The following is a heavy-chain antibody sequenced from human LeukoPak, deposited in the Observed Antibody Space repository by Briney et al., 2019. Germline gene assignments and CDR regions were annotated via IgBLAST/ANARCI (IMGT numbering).Heavy chain of an antibody. Sequence: GGSLRLSCVASRFTFSNYWMSWVRQAPGKGLEWVANINQDGSKKRYADSMKGRFTISRDNAKESLYLQLNSLRAEDTAVYYCAKWGPYCVGDYCPALDSWGQGTLVTVS. CDR3: AKWGPYCVGDYCPALDS. V-gene: IGHV3-7*01. D-gene: IGHD2-21*02. CDR1: RFTFSNYW. CDR2: INQDGSKK. J-gene: IGHJ4*02.